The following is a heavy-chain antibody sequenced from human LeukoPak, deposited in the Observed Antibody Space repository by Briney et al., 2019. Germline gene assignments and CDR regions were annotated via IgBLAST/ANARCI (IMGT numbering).Heavy chain of an antibody. J-gene: IGHJ6*02. CDR1: GGSFSSYY. Sequence: SETLSLTCTVSGGSFSSYYWSWIRQPPGKGLEWIGYIYYSGSTNYNPSLKSRVTISVDTSKNQFSLKLNSLTAADTAMYYCARVGGTNYYYYGMDVWGQGTTVTVSS. V-gene: IGHV4-59*01. CDR3: ARVGGTNYYYYGMDV. CDR2: IYYSGST.